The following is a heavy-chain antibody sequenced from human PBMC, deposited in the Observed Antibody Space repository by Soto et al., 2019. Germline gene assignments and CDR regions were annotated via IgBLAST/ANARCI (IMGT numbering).Heavy chain of an antibody. CDR1: GFTFSTYA. J-gene: IGHJ6*02. Sequence: EVQLLDSGGGLVQPGGSLRLSCAASGFTFSTYAMTWVRQAPGKGLEWVSGISDSGNSTYFADAVKGRFTISRDNSKNTLFLQMNSLRAEDTAVYYCATRRDSSYYSYGMDVWGQGTTVIVSS. CDR2: ISDSGNST. CDR3: ATRRDSSYYSYGMDV. V-gene: IGHV3-23*01. D-gene: IGHD2-21*01.